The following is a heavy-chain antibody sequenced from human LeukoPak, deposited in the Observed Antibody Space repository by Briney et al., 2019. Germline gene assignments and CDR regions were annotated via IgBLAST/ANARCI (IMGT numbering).Heavy chain of an antibody. Sequence: PSETLSLTRTVSGGSISIYYWSWIRQPAGKGLEWIGRIYTSGSTNYNPSLKSRVTMSVDTSKNQFSLKLSSVTAADTAVYYCASSGPYNWFDPWGQGTLVTVSS. J-gene: IGHJ5*02. CDR3: ASSGPYNWFDP. CDR2: IYTSGST. CDR1: GGSISIYY. V-gene: IGHV4-4*07.